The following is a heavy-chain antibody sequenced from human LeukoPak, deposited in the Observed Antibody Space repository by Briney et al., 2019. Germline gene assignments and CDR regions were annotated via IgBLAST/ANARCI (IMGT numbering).Heavy chain of an antibody. J-gene: IGHJ4*02. CDR2: IKQDVSEE. CDR3: AGKIKYSGYY. D-gene: IGHD5-12*01. Sequence: GGSLRLSCALSGFTFSSYWMTWVRQAPGKRGECVANIKQDVSEEYYVDSVKGRFTVSRDDAKNSVYLQMNSLRAEFMAVYCCAGKIKYSGYYWGQGTMVTVSS. CDR1: GFTFSSYW. V-gene: IGHV3-7*01.